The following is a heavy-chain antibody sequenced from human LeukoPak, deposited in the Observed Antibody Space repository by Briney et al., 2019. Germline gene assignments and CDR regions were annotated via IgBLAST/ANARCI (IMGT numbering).Heavy chain of an antibody. D-gene: IGHD2-2*01. Sequence: GESLKISCKGSGYSFTSYWIAWVRQMPGKGLEWMGIIYPGDSDTRYSPSFQGQVTISADKSISTAYLQWSSLKASDTAMYYCARSRVDIMLVPAAPLDYWGQGTLVTVSS. J-gene: IGHJ4*02. CDR3: ARSRVDIMLVPAAPLDY. CDR1: GYSFTSYW. V-gene: IGHV5-51*01. CDR2: IYPGDSDT.